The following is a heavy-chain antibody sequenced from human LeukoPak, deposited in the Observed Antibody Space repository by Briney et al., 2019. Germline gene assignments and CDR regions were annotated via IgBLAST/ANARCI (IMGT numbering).Heavy chain of an antibody. V-gene: IGHV3-30-3*01. CDR2: ISYDGTKI. CDR3: ARDSVKLPGISYFDN. J-gene: IGHJ1*01. Sequence: PGGSLRLSCAASGFSFSSYEMNWVRQAPGKGLEWVAVISYDGTKIYYADSAKGRFTISRDNSKNMVYLQMNSLRAEDTALYYCARDSVKLPGISYFDNWGQGTLVTVSS. CDR1: GFSFSSYE. D-gene: IGHD3-3*02.